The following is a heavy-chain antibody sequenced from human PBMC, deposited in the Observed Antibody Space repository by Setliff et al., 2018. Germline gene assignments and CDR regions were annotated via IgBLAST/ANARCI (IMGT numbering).Heavy chain of an antibody. J-gene: IGHJ3*02. CDR2: IYPGDSDT. V-gene: IGHV5-51*01. CDR1: GYSFTSYW. D-gene: IGHD3-10*01. Sequence: GESLKISCKGSGYSFTSYWIGWVRQMPGKGLEWMGIIYPGDSDTRYSPSFQGQVTISADKSTSTAYLQWSSLKASDTAMYYCARRTMVRGVITDAFDIWGQGTMVTVSS. CDR3: ARRTMVRGVITDAFDI.